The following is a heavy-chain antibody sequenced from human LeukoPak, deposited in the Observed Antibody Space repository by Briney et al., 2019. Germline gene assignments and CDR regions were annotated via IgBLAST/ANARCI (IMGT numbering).Heavy chain of an antibody. CDR3: ARDPLPGGGLRLGDKDY. Sequence: SVKVSCKASGGTFSSYAISWVRQAPGQGLEWMGRIIPILGIANYAQKFQGRVTITADKSTSTAYMELSSLRSEDTAAYYCARDPLPGGGLRLGDKDYWGQGTLVTVSS. V-gene: IGHV1-69*04. CDR2: IIPILGIA. J-gene: IGHJ4*02. D-gene: IGHD3-16*01. CDR1: GGTFSSYA.